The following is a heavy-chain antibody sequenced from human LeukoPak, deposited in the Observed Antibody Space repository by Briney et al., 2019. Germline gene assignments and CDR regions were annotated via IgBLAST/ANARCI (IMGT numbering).Heavy chain of an antibody. CDR2: MNPNSGNT. V-gene: IGHV1-8*03. J-gene: IGHJ4*02. D-gene: IGHD3-3*01. CDR1: GYTFTSYD. CDR3: ARGRNRITIFGVVSTYYFDY. Sequence: ASVKVSCKASGYTFTSYDINWVRQATGQGLEWMGWMNPNSGNTGYAQKFQGRVTITRNTSISTAYRELSSLRSEDTAVYYCARGRNRITIFGVVSTYYFDYWGQGTLVTVSS.